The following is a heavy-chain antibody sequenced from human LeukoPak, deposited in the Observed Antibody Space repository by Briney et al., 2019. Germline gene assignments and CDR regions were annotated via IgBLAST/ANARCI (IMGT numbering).Heavy chain of an antibody. CDR1: GGTFSINA. V-gene: IGHV1-69*05. D-gene: IGHD2-2*01. Sequence: ASVKVSCKASGGTFSINAITWVRQAPGQGLEWMGGIIPISETPKYTQKFQGRVTIATDEYTNTAYMELSSLRSEDTAVYYCARDKNSGECVSNSCYGVWPLDIWSQRTKVTVSS. CDR2: IIPISETP. J-gene: IGHJ3*02. CDR3: ARDKNSGECVSNSCYGVWPLDI.